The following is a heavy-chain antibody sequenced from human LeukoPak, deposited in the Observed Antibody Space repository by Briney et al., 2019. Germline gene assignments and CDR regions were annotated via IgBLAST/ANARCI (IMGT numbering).Heavy chain of an antibody. CDR1: GFTFSSYW. V-gene: IGHV3-7*01. CDR3: ARVGYCTNGVCYYYYYYMDV. D-gene: IGHD2-8*01. J-gene: IGHJ6*03. Sequence: GGSLRLSCAASGFTFSSYWMSWVRQAPGKVLEWVANIKQDGSEKYYVDSVKGRFTISRDNAKNSLYLQMNCLRAEDTAVYYCARVGYCTNGVCYYYYYYMDVWGKGTTVTVSS. CDR2: IKQDGSEK.